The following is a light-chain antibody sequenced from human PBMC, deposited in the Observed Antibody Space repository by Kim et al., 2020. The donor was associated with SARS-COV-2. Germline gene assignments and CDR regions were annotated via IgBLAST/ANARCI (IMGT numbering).Light chain of an antibody. CDR2: GAS. CDR1: QDIGNN. CDR3: QHYSTYPPA. V-gene: IGKV1-16*02. J-gene: IGKJ4*01. Sequence: DIQMTQSPSLLSASVGDRITITCRASQDIGNNLAWFQQKPGEAPKSHIFGASSLQSGVPSKFIGSGSGADFTLTISSLQPEDFATYYCQHYSTYPPAFGGGTKVDIK.